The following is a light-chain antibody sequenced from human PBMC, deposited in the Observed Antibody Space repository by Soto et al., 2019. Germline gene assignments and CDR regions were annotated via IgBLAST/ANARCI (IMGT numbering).Light chain of an antibody. CDR3: QQSFASPPLT. Sequence: DIQMTQSPSSLSASVGDRVTITCRASQYISRYLNWYQKKPGKAPKLLIYDASTLQSGVPPRFSGSGSGSDFSLTISSLQPEDFATDYCQQSFASPPLTFGGGTKVDIK. CDR2: DAS. J-gene: IGKJ4*01. V-gene: IGKV1-39*01. CDR1: QYISRY.